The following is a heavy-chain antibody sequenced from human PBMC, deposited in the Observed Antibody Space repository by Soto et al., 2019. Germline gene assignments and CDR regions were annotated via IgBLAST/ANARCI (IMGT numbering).Heavy chain of an antibody. CDR1: GFTFSSYA. Sequence: EVQLVESGGGLVQPGGSLRLSCAASGFTFSSYAMHWVRQAPGKGLEYVSAISSNGGSTYYANSVKGRFTISRDNSKNTLYLQMGSLRAEDMAVYDCARQGRAVSSYGFDYWGQGTLVTVSS. J-gene: IGHJ4*02. V-gene: IGHV3-64*01. CDR2: ISSNGGST. D-gene: IGHD3-10*01. CDR3: ARQGRAVSSYGFDY.